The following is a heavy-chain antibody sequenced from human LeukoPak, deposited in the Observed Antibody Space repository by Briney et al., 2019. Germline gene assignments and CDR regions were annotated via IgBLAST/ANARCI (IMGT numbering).Heavy chain of an antibody. CDR2: INPNSGGT. CDR3: ARDQGKWIQLWSFDY. D-gene: IGHD5-18*01. V-gene: IGHV1-2*04. CDR1: GGTFSSYA. Sequence: ASVKVSCKASGGTFSSYAISWVRQAPGQGLEWMGWINPNSGGTNYAQKFQGWVTMTRDTSISTAYMELSRLRSDDTAVYYCARDQGKWIQLWSFDYWGQGTLVTVSS. J-gene: IGHJ4*02.